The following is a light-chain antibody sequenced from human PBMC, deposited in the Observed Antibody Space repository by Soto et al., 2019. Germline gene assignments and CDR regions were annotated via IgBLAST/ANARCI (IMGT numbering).Light chain of an antibody. V-gene: IGLV1-44*01. Sequence: QSVLTQPPSASGTPGQRATISCSGSSSNIGSETVNWYQQLPGTAPKVLIYSNNQRPSGVPDRFSGSKSGTSASLAISGLQSEDEADYYCAAWDDSLNGWVFGGGTKVTVL. J-gene: IGLJ3*02. CDR1: SSNIGSET. CDR2: SNN. CDR3: AAWDDSLNGWV.